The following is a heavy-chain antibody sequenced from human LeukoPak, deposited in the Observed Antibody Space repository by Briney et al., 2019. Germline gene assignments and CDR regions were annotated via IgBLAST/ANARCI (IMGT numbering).Heavy chain of an antibody. CDR3: ARFIADYYFDY. Sequence: SETLSLTCTVSGYSISSGYLWGWIRQPPGKGLEWIGSIDGSGSSYYNPSLKSRVTISVDTSKNQFSLKLSSVTAADTAVYYCARFIADYYFDYRGQGTLVTVSS. CDR2: IDGSGSS. CDR1: GYSISSGYL. D-gene: IGHD6-13*01. V-gene: IGHV4-38-2*02. J-gene: IGHJ4*02.